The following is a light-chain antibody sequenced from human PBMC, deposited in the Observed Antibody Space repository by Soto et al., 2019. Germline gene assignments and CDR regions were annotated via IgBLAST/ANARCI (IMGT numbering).Light chain of an antibody. Sequence: DVVMTQSPLSLTVTLGQPASISCRTNQSLVHSDGIAYFSWFQQRPGRSPRRLIYKVSNRDSRVPASFSGSGSGTDFALKISRVEAEDVGVYYCMQGTHRPITFGQGTRLEIK. J-gene: IGKJ5*01. CDR2: KVS. V-gene: IGKV2-30*02. CDR3: MQGTHRPIT. CDR1: QSLVHSDGIAY.